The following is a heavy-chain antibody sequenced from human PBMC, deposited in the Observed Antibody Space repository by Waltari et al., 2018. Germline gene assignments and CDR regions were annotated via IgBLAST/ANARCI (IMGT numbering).Heavy chain of an antibody. Sequence: QVRLQQWGAGLLKPSETLSLTCAVYGGSFSGYYWSWIRQPPGKGLEWIGEIYHSGSTNYNPPLKSRVTISVDTSKNQFSLKLSSVTAADAAVYYCARGLHYGYCSSTSCPPPGQWFDPWGQGTLVTVSS. CDR3: ARGLHYGYCSSTSCPPPGQWFDP. D-gene: IGHD2-2*01. V-gene: IGHV4-34*01. J-gene: IGHJ5*02. CDR1: GGSFSGYY. CDR2: IYHSGST.